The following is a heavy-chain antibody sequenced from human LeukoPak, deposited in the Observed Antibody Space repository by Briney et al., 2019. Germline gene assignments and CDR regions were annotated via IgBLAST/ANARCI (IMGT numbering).Heavy chain of an antibody. J-gene: IGHJ4*02. V-gene: IGHV3-23*01. Sequence: SGGSLRLSCVASGFAFIGYAMSWVRQTPGKGLEWVSTITKSGDTTYYADSVKGRFTISRDNAKNSLYLQMNSLRAEDTAVYYCARDPGSGGFDYWGQGTLVTVSS. CDR3: ARDPGSGGFDY. CDR1: GFAFIGYA. CDR2: ITKSGDTT. D-gene: IGHD6-19*01.